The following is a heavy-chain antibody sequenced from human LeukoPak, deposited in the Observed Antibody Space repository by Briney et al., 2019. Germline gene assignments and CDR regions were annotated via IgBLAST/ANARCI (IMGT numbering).Heavy chain of an antibody. Sequence: PSGTLSLTCAVSGGSISSSNWWSWVRQPPGKGLEWIGEIYHSGSTNYNPSLNSRVTISVDTSKNQFSLKLSSVTAADTAVYYCARQTPDYGDDYWGQGTLVTVSS. CDR2: IYHSGST. CDR1: GGSISSSNW. CDR3: ARQTPDYGDDY. V-gene: IGHV4-4*02. J-gene: IGHJ4*02. D-gene: IGHD4-17*01.